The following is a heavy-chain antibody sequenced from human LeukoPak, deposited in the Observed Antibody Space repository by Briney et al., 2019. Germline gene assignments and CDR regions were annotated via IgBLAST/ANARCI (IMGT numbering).Heavy chain of an antibody. Sequence: SETLSLTCTVSGGSIGSYYWSWIRQPAGKGLEWIGRIYTSGSTNYNPSLKSRVTMSVDTSKNQFSLKLSSVTAADTAVYYCARDRLDMVRGLNYYYYYYMDVWGKGTTVTVSS. CDR2: IYTSGST. CDR3: ARDRLDMVRGLNYYYYYYMDV. V-gene: IGHV4-4*07. D-gene: IGHD3-10*01. CDR1: GGSIGSYY. J-gene: IGHJ6*03.